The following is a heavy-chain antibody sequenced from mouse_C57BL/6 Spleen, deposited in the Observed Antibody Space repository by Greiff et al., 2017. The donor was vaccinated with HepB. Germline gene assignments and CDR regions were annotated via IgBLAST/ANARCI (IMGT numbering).Heavy chain of an antibody. V-gene: IGHV1-64*01. CDR2: IHPNSGST. CDR1: GYTFTSYW. Sequence: QVQLQQPGAELVKPGASVKLSCKASGYTFTSYWMHWVKQRPGQGLEWIGMIHPNSGSTNYNEKFKNKATLTVEKSSSTAYMQLSSLTSEDSAVYYCARGWGYGRSYDYFDDWGKGTTLTVSS. CDR3: ARGWGYGRSYDYFDD. D-gene: IGHD1-1*01. J-gene: IGHJ2*01.